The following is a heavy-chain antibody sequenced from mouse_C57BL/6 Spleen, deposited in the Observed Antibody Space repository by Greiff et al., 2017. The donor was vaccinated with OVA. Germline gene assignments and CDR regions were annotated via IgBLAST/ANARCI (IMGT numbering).Heavy chain of an antibody. CDR3: AKKGYAMDY. J-gene: IGHJ4*01. CDR1: GFSLTSNG. V-gene: IGHV2-5*01. CDR2: IWRGGST. Sequence: VQVVESGPGLVQPSQSLSITCTVSGFSLTSNGVHWVRQSPGKGLEWLGVIWRGGSTDYNAAFMSRLSITKDNSKSQVFFKMNSLQADDTAIYYCAKKGYAMDYWGQGTSVTVSS.